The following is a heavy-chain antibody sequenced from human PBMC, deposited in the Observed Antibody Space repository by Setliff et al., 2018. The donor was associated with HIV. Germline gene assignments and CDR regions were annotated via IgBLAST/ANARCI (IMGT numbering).Heavy chain of an antibody. CDR3: ARIVRWELVATSTFLYYYMDV. J-gene: IGHJ6*03. D-gene: IGHD1-26*01. CDR1: GASISSSSHH. Sequence: SETLSLTCTVSGASISSSSHHWAWIRQPPGQGLEYIGNIYYTGSTHHNPSLESRVATSVDASKNQFSLKLSSVTAADTAVYYCARIVRWELVATSTFLYYYMDVWGKGTTVTSP. V-gene: IGHV4-39*01. CDR2: IYYTGST.